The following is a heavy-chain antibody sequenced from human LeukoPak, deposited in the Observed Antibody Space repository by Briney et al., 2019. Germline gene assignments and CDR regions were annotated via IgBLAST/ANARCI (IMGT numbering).Heavy chain of an antibody. CDR1: GFTFDDYA. V-gene: IGHV3-9*01. J-gene: IGHJ4*02. D-gene: IGHD3-22*01. CDR2: ISWNSGSI. Sequence: GRSLRLSCAASGFTFDDYAMHWVRQAPGKGLEWVLGISWNSGSIGYADSVKGRFTISRDNAKNSLYLQMNSLRAEDTALYYCAKSSGARGYFEDFDYWGQGTLVTVSS. CDR3: AKSSGARGYFEDFDY.